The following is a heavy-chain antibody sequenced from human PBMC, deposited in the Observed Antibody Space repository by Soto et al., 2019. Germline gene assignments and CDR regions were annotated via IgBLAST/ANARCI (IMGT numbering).Heavy chain of an antibody. V-gene: IGHV1-69*01. CDR1: GGTFSSYA. D-gene: IGHD3-10*01. Sequence: QVQLVQSGAEVKKPGSSVRVSCKTSGGTFSSYAISWVRQAPGQGLEWMGGIIPIFGTANYAQKFQGRVTITADESTSTAYMELSSLRSEDTAVYYCARGPRFRSRAGDSYGIDVWGQGTTVTVSS. J-gene: IGHJ6*02. CDR2: IIPIFGTA. CDR3: ARGPRFRSRAGDSYGIDV.